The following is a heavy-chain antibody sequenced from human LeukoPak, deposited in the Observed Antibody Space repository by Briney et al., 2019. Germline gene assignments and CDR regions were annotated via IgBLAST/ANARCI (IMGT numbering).Heavy chain of an antibody. J-gene: IGHJ4*02. CDR1: GGSISSYY. CDR2: IYYSGST. Sequence: SETLSLTCTVSGGSISSYYWSWIRQPPGKGLEWIGYIYYSGSTNYNPSLKSRVTISVDTSKNQVSLKMSSVTAADTAVYYCARTARVFDHWGQGILVTVSS. V-gene: IGHV4-59*08. D-gene: IGHD5-18*01. CDR3: ARTARVFDH.